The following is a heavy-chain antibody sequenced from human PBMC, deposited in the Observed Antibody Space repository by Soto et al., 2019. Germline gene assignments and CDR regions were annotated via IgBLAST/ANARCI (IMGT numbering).Heavy chain of an antibody. J-gene: IGHJ3*02. V-gene: IGHV1-69*01. CDR3: VTHWARDCGSPSWYFGAFDI. Sequence: QVQLVQSGAEVKKPGSSVRVSCKASGGTFNNYAISWLRQAPGQGLEWMGGIIPIFGTSSYAQEFQGRVTIIADESTSTAYMEVRSLRSEDPALYYCVTHWARDCGSPSWYFGAFDIWGQGKKVTVSS. CDR1: GGTFNNYA. D-gene: IGHD2-2*01. CDR2: IIPIFGTS.